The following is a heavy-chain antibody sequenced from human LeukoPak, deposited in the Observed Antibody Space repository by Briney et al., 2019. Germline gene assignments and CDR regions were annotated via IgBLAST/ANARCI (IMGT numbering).Heavy chain of an antibody. CDR3: ARSYSNPTYYYYGMDV. CDR1: GYTFTAYD. J-gene: IGHJ6*02. Sequence: ASVKVSCKASGYTFTAYDINWVRQAPGQGLEWMGGIIPIFGTANYAQKFQGRVTITADESTSTAYMELSSLRSEDTAVYYCARSYSNPTYYYYGMDVWGQGTTVTVSS. D-gene: IGHD4-11*01. CDR2: IIPIFGTA. V-gene: IGHV1-69*13.